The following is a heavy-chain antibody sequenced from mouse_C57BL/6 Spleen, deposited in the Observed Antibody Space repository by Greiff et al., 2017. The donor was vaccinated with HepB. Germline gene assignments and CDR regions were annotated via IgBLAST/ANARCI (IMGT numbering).Heavy chain of an antibody. Sequence: EVKLQESGPELVKPGASVKIPCKASVYTFTDYNMDWVKQSHGKSLEWIGDINPNNGGTIYNQKFKGKATLTVDKSSSTAYMELRSLTSEDTAVYYCARLLWSYRDDAMDYWGQGTSVTVSS. CDR3: ARLLWSYRDDAMDY. V-gene: IGHV1-18*01. J-gene: IGHJ4*01. CDR1: VYTFTDYN. D-gene: IGHD1-1*02. CDR2: INPNNGGT.